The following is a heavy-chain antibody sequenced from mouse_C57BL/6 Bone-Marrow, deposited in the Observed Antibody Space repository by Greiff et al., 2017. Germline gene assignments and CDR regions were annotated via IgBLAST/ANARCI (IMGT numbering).Heavy chain of an antibody. Sequence: EVMLVESGGGLVQPGESLKLSCESNEYEFPSHDMSWVRKTPEKRQELVAAINSDGGSTYYPDTMERRFIISRDNTKKTLYLQMSSLRSEDTALYYCARHAYYSNYGYAMDYWGQGTSVTVSS. D-gene: IGHD2-5*01. J-gene: IGHJ4*01. CDR3: ARHAYYSNYGYAMDY. V-gene: IGHV5-2*03. CDR1: EYEFPSHD. CDR2: INSDGGST.